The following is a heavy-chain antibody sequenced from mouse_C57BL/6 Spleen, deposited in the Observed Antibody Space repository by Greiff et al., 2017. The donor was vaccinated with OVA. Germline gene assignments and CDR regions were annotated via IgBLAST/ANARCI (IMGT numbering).Heavy chain of an antibody. CDR3: ARKEAYDSNYYAMDY. CDR1: GYTFTSYW. V-gene: IGHV1-69*01. D-gene: IGHD2-5*01. Sequence: QVQLQQPGAELVMPGASVKLSCKASGYTFTSYWMHWVKQRPGQGLEWLGVIDPSDSYTTYNQKFTGKSTLTVSKSSSTASMHLSSPTSEDAAVYYCARKEAYDSNYYAMDYWGQGTSVTVSS. CDR2: IDPSDSYT. J-gene: IGHJ4*01.